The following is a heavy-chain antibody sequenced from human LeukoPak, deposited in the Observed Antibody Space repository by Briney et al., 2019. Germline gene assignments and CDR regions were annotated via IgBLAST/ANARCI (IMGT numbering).Heavy chain of an antibody. CDR3: ARDHPDYYDSSGYYYLGY. J-gene: IGHJ4*02. CDR1: GGSISSYY. V-gene: IGHV4-59*01. CDR2: IYYSGST. D-gene: IGHD3-22*01. Sequence: TSETLSLTCTVSGGSISSYYWSWIRQPPGKGLEWIGYIYYSGSTNYNPSLKSRVTISVDTSKNQFSLKLSSVTAADTAVYYCARDHPDYYDSSGYYYLGYWGQGTLVTVSS.